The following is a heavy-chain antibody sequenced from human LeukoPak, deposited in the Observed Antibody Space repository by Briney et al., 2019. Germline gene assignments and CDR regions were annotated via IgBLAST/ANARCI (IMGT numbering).Heavy chain of an antibody. V-gene: IGHV5-51*01. J-gene: IGHJ4*02. CDR3: ARQLPYYYDSSGYGLVDY. CDR2: IYPGDSDT. CDR1: GYSFTSYW. Sequence: GESLKISCKGSGYSFTSYWIGWVRQMPGKGLEWMGIIYPGDSDTRYSPSFQGQVTISADKSISTAYLQWSSLKASDTAMYYCARQLPYYYDSSGYGLVDYWGQGTLVTVSS. D-gene: IGHD3-22*01.